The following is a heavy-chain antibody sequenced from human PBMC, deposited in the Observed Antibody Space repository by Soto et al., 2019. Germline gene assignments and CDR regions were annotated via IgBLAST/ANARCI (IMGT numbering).Heavy chain of an antibody. V-gene: IGHV1-18*01. CDR1: GYTFTSYG. CDR2: ISAYNGNT. Sequence: GASVKVSCKASGYTFTSYGISWVRQAPGQGLEWMGWISAYNGNTNYAQKLQGRVTMTTDTSTSTAYMELRSLRSDDTAVYYCARDPWDYDSSGHPTAFDYWGQGTLVTVSS. J-gene: IGHJ4*02. CDR3: ARDPWDYDSSGHPTAFDY. D-gene: IGHD3-22*01.